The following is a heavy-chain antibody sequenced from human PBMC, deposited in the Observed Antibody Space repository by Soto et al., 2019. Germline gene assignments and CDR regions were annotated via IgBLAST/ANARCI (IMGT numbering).Heavy chain of an antibody. CDR3: ARSGYSYDLDY. Sequence: PSETLSLTCTVSGGSISSSSYYWGWIRQPPGKGLEWIGSIYYSGSTYYNPSLKSRVTISVDTSKNQFSLKLSSVTAADTAVYYCARSGYSYDLDYWGQGTLVTVSS. J-gene: IGHJ4*02. V-gene: IGHV4-39*01. CDR1: GGSISSSSYY. D-gene: IGHD5-18*01. CDR2: IYYSGST.